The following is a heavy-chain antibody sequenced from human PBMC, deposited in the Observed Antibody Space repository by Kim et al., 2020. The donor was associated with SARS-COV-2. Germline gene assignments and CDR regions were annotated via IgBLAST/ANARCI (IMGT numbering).Heavy chain of an antibody. D-gene: IGHD2-8*01. Sequence: VKGRFTIYRDNAKNSLYLQMNSLRAEDTAVYYCARAGRDIVLMVYRGMDVWGQGTTVTVSS. CDR3: ARAGRDIVLMVYRGMDV. J-gene: IGHJ6*02. V-gene: IGHV3-21*01.